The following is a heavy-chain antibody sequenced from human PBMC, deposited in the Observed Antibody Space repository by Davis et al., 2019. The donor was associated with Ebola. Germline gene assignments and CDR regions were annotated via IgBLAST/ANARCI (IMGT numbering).Heavy chain of an antibody. V-gene: IGHV3-30-3*01. D-gene: IGHD3-3*01. CDR2: ISYDGSNK. J-gene: IGHJ4*02. CDR3: ANTVVGTGRRVVNPRDDY. Sequence: PGGSLRLSCAASGFTFSNYAMHWVRQAPGKGLEWLAFISYDGSNKYYADSVKGRLTISRDNSKNTLYLQMNSLRAEDTAVYYCANTVVGTGRRVVNPRDDYWGQGTLVTVSS. CDR1: GFTFSNYA.